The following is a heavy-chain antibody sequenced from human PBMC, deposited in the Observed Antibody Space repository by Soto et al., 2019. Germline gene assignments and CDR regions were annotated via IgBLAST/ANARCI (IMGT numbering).Heavy chain of an antibody. V-gene: IGHV4-39*01. CDR2: IYYSGST. D-gene: IGHD3-10*01. J-gene: IGHJ3*02. CDR3: AKGGSGSYSNAFDI. Sequence: QLQLQESGPGLVKPSETLSLTCTVSGGSISSSSYYWGWIRQPPGKGLEWIGSIYYSGSTYYNPSLTCRVTISVDTSTSQFSLKLSSVTAADTAVYYCAKGGSGSYSNAFDIWGQGTMVTVSS. CDR1: GGSISSSSYY.